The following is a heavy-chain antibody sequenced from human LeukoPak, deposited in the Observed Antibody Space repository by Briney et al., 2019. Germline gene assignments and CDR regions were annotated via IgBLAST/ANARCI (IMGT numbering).Heavy chain of an antibody. CDR2: IKGDGSST. J-gene: IGHJ4*02. CDR3: VRDGVGAPPFDY. Sequence: GALRLSCAASGFTFSSNWMHWVRQAPGKGLVWVSRIKGDGSSTSYADPVKGRFTISRDNAKNTLFLQMNSLRAEDTAVYYCVRDGVGAPPFDYWGQGTLVTVSS. CDR1: GFTFSSNW. D-gene: IGHD1-26*01. V-gene: IGHV3-74*01.